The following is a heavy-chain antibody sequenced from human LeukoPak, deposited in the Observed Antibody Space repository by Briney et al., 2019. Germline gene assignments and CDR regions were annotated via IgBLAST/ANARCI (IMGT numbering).Heavy chain of an antibody. V-gene: IGHV1-2*02. Sequence: ASVNVSCKASVYTFTGYYMHWVRQAAGQGLKWMGWINPNSGGTNYAQKFQGRVTMTRDTSISTAYMELSRLRSDDTAVYYCARDRLVVVPAAIRGYYMDVWGKGTTVTVS. CDR2: INPNSGGT. CDR3: ARDRLVVVPAAIRGYYMDV. D-gene: IGHD2-2*02. CDR1: VYTFTGYY. J-gene: IGHJ6*03.